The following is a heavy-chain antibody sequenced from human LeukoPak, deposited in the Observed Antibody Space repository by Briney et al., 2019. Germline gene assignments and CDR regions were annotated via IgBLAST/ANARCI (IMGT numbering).Heavy chain of an antibody. V-gene: IGHV3-9*01. CDR1: GFTFDDYA. CDR3: AKDGSDYYDSSGSFGFAFDI. D-gene: IGHD3-22*01. Sequence: GRSLRLSCAASGFTFDDYAMHWVRQAPGKGLEWVSGISWNSGSIGYADSVKGRFTISRDNAKNSLYLQMNSLRAEDTALYYCAKDGSDYYDSSGSFGFAFDIWGQGTMVTVSS. J-gene: IGHJ3*02. CDR2: ISWNSGSI.